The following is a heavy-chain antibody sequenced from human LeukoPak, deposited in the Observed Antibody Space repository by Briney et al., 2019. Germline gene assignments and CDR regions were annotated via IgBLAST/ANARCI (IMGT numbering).Heavy chain of an antibody. J-gene: IGHJ4*02. CDR3: AKGQELDDGVFDS. CDR1: GFTFSSLA. V-gene: IGHV3-23*01. CDR2: IRGNGDTT. Sequence: PGGSLRLSCTASGFTFSSLAMTWVRQAPGKGLEWVSTIRGNGDTTYNADSVKGRFTISRDNSKNTLYLELNSLRVEGTATFYCAKGQELDDGVFDSWGQGTMVTVSS. D-gene: IGHD1-1*01.